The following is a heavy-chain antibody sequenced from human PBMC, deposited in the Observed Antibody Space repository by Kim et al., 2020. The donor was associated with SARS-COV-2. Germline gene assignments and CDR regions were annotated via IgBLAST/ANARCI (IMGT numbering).Heavy chain of an antibody. Sequence: GGSLRLSCAASGFTFSSDGMHWVRQAPGKGLEWVAAISCDGSNKNYADSVKGRFTISRDNSKNTLYLQMNSLRAEDTAVYYCARDQWSYSRGWAYYYYGMDGWGQGTTVPVSS. CDR1: GFTFSSDG. J-gene: IGHJ6*02. CDR2: ISCDGSNK. V-gene: IGHV3-33*01. D-gene: IGHD6-19*01. CDR3: ARDQWSYSRGWAYYYYGMDG.